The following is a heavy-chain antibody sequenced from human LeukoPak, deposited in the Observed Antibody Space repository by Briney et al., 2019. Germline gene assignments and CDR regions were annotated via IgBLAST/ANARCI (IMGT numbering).Heavy chain of an antibody. J-gene: IGHJ4*02. Sequence: PGGSLRLSCAASGFTFSSYAMSWVRQAPGKGLKWVSAISGSGGSTYYADSVKGRFTISRDNSKNTLYLQMNSLRAEDTAVYYCAKDPRYCSSTSCYEYWGQGTLVTVSS. V-gene: IGHV3-23*01. CDR2: ISGSGGST. CDR3: AKDPRYCSSTSCYEY. CDR1: GFTFSSYA. D-gene: IGHD2-2*01.